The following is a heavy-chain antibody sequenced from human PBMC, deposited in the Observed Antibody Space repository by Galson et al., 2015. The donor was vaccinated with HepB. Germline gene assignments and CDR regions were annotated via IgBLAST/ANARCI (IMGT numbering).Heavy chain of an antibody. V-gene: IGHV3-30-3*01. D-gene: IGHD2-2*01. Sequence: SLRLSCAASGFTFSSYAMHWVRQAPGKGLEWVTFISYDGNYKYYADSVKGRSTISRDNSKSTLYLQMNSLRPEDTAVYYCASVSLYCNSTNCPSLYAFDIWGQGTMVTVSS. CDR3: ASVSLYCNSTNCPSLYAFDI. CDR1: GFTFSSYA. J-gene: IGHJ3*02. CDR2: ISYDGNYK.